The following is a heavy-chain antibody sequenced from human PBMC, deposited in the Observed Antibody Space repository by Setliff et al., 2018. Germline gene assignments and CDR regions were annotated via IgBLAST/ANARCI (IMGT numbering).Heavy chain of an antibody. V-gene: IGHV1-18*01. CDR2: IITNTGKT. CDR3: ARFGGSCSSSSCYASDL. J-gene: IGHJ3*01. CDR1: GYTSTNYG. D-gene: IGHD2-2*01. Sequence: GASVKVSCKASGYTSTNYGFTWVRQAPGQGLEWMGMIITNTGKTSYPKKFQGRVTMTTDTYTGTGYMELRSLTSDDTAVYFCARFGGSCSSSSCYASDLWGQGTMVTVSS.